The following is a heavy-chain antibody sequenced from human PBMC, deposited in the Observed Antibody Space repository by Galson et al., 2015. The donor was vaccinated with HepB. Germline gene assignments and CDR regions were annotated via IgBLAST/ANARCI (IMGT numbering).Heavy chain of an antibody. V-gene: IGHV4-59*01. J-gene: IGHJ4*02. CDR2: IYYSGST. CDR1: GGSISSYY. CDR3: AREQWLTPPDY. D-gene: IGHD6-19*01. Sequence: ETLSLTCTVSGGSISSYYWSWIRQPPGKGLEWIGYIYYSGSTNYNPSLKSRVTISVDTSKNQFSLKLSSVTAADTAVYYCAREQWLTPPDYWGQGTLVTVSS.